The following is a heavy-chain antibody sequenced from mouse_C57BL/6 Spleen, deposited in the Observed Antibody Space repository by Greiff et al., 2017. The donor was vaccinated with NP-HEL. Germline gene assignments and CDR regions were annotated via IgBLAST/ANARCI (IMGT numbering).Heavy chain of an antibody. D-gene: IGHD2-4*01. V-gene: IGHV7-3*01. CDR2: IRNKANGYTT. CDR1: GFTFTDYY. CDR3: ASLYYDYDGYYFDY. Sequence: DVHLVESGGGLVQPGGSLSLSCAASGFTFTDYYMSWVRQPPGKALEWLGFIRNKANGYTTEYSASVKGRFTISRDNSQSILYLQMNALRAEDSATYYCASLYYDYDGYYFDYWGQGTTLTVSS. J-gene: IGHJ2*01.